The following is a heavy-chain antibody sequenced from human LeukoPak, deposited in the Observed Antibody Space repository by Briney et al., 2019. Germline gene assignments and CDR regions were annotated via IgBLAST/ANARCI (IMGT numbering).Heavy chain of an antibody. CDR1: GIAFSRFA. CDR3: AKDRSTTVTMYYFDY. V-gene: IGHV3-23*01. Sequence: GGSLRLSCAASGIAFSRFAMSWVRQAPGKGLEWVSAISGSGISTYYADSVKGRFTISRDNSKNTLYLQMNSLRADDTALYYCAKDRSTTVTMYYFDYWGQGALV. D-gene: IGHD4-11*01. CDR2: ISGSGIST. J-gene: IGHJ4*02.